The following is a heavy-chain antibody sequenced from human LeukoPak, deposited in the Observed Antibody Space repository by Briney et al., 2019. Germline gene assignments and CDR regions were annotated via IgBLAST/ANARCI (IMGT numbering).Heavy chain of an antibody. V-gene: IGHV4-34*01. D-gene: IGHD3-22*01. CDR3: ARGGVDSSGRDTEV. CDR1: GGSFSGYY. J-gene: IGHJ4*02. CDR2: INHSGST. Sequence: SETLSLTCAVYGGSFSGYYWSWIRQPPGKGLEWIGEINHSGSTNYNPSLKSRVTISVDTSKNQSSLKLSSVTAADTAVYYCARGGVDSSGRDTEVWGQGTLVTVSS.